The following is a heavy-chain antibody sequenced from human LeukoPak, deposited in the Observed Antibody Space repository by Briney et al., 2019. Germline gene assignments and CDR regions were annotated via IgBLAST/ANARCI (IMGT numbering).Heavy chain of an antibody. CDR1: GGSFSGYY. V-gene: IGHV4-34*01. D-gene: IGHD3-22*01. CDR3: ARGLVYYDSSGFDL. J-gene: IGHJ2*01. CDR2: INHSGST. Sequence: PSETLSLTCAVYGGSFSGYYWSWIRQPPGKGLEWIGEINHSGSTNYNPSLKSRVTISVDTSKNQFSLKLSSVTAADTAVYYCARGLVYYDSSGFDLWGRGTLVTVSS.